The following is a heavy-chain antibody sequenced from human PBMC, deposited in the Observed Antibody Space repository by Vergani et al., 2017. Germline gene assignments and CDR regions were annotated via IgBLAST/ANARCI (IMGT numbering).Heavy chain of an antibody. CDR1: GFTFSSYG. V-gene: IGHV3-33*01. Sequence: QVQLVESGGGVVQPGRSLRLSCAASGFTFSSYGMHWVRQAPGKGLEWVAVIWYDGSNKYYADSVKGRFTISRDNSKKTLYLQMNSLRAEDTAVYYCARMGAARLTHPYYFDYWGQGTLVTVSS. CDR3: ARMGAARLTHPYYFDY. D-gene: IGHD6-6*01. CDR2: IWYDGSNK. J-gene: IGHJ4*02.